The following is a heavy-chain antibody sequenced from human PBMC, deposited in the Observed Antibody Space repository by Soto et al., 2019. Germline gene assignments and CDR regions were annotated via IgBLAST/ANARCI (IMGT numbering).Heavy chain of an antibody. D-gene: IGHD3-3*01. V-gene: IGHV3-23*01. J-gene: IGHJ6*02. CDR1: GFTFSSYA. CDR3: AKEGGITIFGVADYGFDV. CDR2: ISGSGGST. Sequence: EVQLLESGGGLVQPGGSLRLSCAASGFTFSSYAMSWVRQAPGKGLEWVSAISGSGGSTYYADSVKGRFTVSRDNSKNTLYLQMNSLRAEDTAVYYCAKEGGITIFGVADYGFDVWGQGTTVTVSS.